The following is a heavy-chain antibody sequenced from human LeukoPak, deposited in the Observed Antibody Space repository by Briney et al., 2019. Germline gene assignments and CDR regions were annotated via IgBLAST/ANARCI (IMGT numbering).Heavy chain of an antibody. V-gene: IGHV3-74*01. CDR1: GFTFRSYW. CDR3: VRDAGYCHSASCWKPLEY. D-gene: IGHD2-2*01. J-gene: IGHJ4*02. CDR2: INSDDTGT. Sequence: GVSLRLSCAASGFTFRSYWMHWVRQARGKGLVWVSRINSDDTGTYSDSVKGRFTISSDNANNMRYLQMNSLKADDKAVYYCVRDAGYCHSASCWKPLEYWGQGTLVTVSS.